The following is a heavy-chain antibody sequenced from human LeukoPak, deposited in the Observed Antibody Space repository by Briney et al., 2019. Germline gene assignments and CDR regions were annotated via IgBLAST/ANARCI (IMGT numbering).Heavy chain of an antibody. CDR3: ARFLDYYYDAFDI. CDR2: IKQDGSEA. CDR1: GFTFTTYW. J-gene: IGHJ3*02. Sequence: GGSLRLSCAASGFTFTTYWMAWVRQAPGKGLEWVANIKQDGSEAVYADSVRGRFTISRDNAKNSLYLQMNSLRAEDTAVYYCARFLDYYYDAFDIWGQGTMVTVSS. V-gene: IGHV3-7*01. D-gene: IGHD3-22*01.